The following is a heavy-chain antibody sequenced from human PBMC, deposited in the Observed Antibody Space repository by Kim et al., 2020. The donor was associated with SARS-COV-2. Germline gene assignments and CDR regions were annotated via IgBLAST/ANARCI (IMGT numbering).Heavy chain of an antibody. CDR2: IYSGGRQ. Sequence: IYSGGRQYYANSVKGRFTISRDNSKNTLYLQRNSLRAEDTAVYYCASLRGWGQGTLVTVSS. V-gene: IGHV3-66*01. CDR3: ASLRG. J-gene: IGHJ4*02. D-gene: IGHD3-3*01.